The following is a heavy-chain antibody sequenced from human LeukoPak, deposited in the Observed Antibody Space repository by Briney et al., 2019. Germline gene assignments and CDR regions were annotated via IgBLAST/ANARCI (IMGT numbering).Heavy chain of an antibody. CDR2: ISSSSSYI. Sequence: PGGSLRLSCAASGFTFSSYSMNRVRQAPGKGLEWVSSISSSSSYIYYADSVKGRFTISRDNAKNSLYLQMNSLRAEDTAVYYCARDFLGGWLFDYWGQGTLVTVSS. CDR3: ARDFLGGWLFDY. D-gene: IGHD2/OR15-2a*01. CDR1: GFTFSSYS. J-gene: IGHJ4*02. V-gene: IGHV3-21*01.